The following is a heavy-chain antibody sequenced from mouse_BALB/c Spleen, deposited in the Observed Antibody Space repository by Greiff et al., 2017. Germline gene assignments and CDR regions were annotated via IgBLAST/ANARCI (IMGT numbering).Heavy chain of an antibody. D-gene: IGHD2-12*01. J-gene: IGHJ4*01. CDR1: GFTFSSYG. V-gene: IGHV5-6*01. CDR2: ISSGGSYT. CDR3: ANYSPLYNALDY. Sequence: EVMLVESGGDLVKPGGSLKLSCAASGFTFSSYGMSWVRQTPDKRLEWVATISSGGSYTYYPDSVKGRFTISRDNAKNTLYLQMSSLKSEDTAMYYCANYSPLYNALDYWGQGTTVTGSS.